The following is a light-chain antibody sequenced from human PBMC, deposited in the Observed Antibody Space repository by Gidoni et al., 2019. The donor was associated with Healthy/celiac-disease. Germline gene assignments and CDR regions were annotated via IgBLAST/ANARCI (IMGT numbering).Light chain of an antibody. V-gene: IGKV3-11*01. Sequence: EIVLTQSPATLSLSPGERATLSCRASQSVSSYLAWYQQKPGQAPRLLIYDASNRATGIPARFSGSGSGTDFTLTISSLEPEDFAVYYCQQRSNWPVTFXQXTKVEIK. CDR3: QQRSNWPVT. CDR2: DAS. CDR1: QSVSSY. J-gene: IGKJ1*01.